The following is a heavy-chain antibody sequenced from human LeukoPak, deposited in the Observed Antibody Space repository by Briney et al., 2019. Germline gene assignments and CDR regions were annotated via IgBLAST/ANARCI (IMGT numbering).Heavy chain of an antibody. CDR1: GYDFTSVG. CDR3: ARDKGATVDTPMAPDY. Sequence: ASVKVSCKASGYDFTSVGITWVRRAPGQGLEWMGGIIPIFGTANYAQKFQGRVTITADESTSTAYMELSSLRSEDTAVYYCARDKGATVDTPMAPDYWGQGTLVTVSS. D-gene: IGHD5-18*01. V-gene: IGHV1-69*13. CDR2: IIPIFGTA. J-gene: IGHJ4*02.